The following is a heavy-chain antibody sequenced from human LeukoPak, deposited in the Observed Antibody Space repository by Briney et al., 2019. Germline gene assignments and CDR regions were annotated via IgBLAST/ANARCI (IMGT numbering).Heavy chain of an antibody. V-gene: IGHV3-30*18. Sequence: PGGSLRLSCAASGFTFSRSDMHWVRQAPGKGLEWVAVISYNGNNKYYADSVKGRFTISRDNSKNTFYLQMNSLRPEDTAVYYCAKGSVYFDYWGQGTLVTVSS. D-gene: IGHD3-16*01. CDR1: GFTFSRSD. CDR2: ISYNGNNK. CDR3: AKGSVYFDY. J-gene: IGHJ4*02.